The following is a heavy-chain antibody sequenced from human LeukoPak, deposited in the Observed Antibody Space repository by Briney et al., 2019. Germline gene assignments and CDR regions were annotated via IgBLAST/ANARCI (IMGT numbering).Heavy chain of an antibody. V-gene: IGHV3-21*01. CDR1: GFTFDDYG. Sequence: GGSLRLSCAASGFTFDDYGMSWVRQAPGKGLEWVSSISSSSSYIYYADSVKGRFTISRDNAKNSLYLQMNSLRAEDTAVYYCARGIAAAGRNWFDPWGQGTLVTVSS. CDR2: ISSSSSYI. D-gene: IGHD6-13*01. J-gene: IGHJ5*02. CDR3: ARGIAAAGRNWFDP.